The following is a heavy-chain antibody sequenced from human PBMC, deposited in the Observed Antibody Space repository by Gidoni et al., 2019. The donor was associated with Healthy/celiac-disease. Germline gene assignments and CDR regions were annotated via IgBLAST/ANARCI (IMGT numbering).Heavy chain of an antibody. J-gene: IGHJ6*02. CDR1: GFTFSTYW. V-gene: IGHV3-7*01. CDR2: IKQDGSEK. Sequence: EVQLVESGGGLVQPGGSLGLSCAASGFTFSTYWMSWVRQVPGQGLEWVANIKQDGSEKYYVDAVKGRFTISRDNAKNSLYLQMNSLRAEDTAVYYCARVLGGLSYYYYYGMDVWGQGTTVTVSS. CDR3: ARVLGGLSYYYYYGMDV.